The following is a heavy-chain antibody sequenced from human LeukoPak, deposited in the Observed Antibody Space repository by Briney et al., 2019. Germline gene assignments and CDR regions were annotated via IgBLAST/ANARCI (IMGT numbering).Heavy chain of an antibody. V-gene: IGHV1-8*01. CDR2: MNPNSGNT. CDR3: TRETSSRYFDY. J-gene: IGHJ4*02. CDR1: GYTFTSYD. Sequence: GASVKVSCKASGYTFTSYDINWVRQATGQGLEWMGWMNPNSGNTGYAQKFQGRVTMTRNTSISTAYMELSSLRSEDMAVYYCTRETSSRYFDYWGQGTLVTVSS.